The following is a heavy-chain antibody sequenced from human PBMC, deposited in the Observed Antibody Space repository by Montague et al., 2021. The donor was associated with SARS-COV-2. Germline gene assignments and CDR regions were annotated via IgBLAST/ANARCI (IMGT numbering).Heavy chain of an antibody. D-gene: IGHD2-15*01. J-gene: IGHJ4*02. Sequence: SETLSLTCPVPSRAISTYPSSSIPKPAGQDLEWIERIHSNGDTTYNPSLKSRVTMSVDTSKNQFSLKMTSVTAADTAMYYCARGSGHYYSPFDNWGQGNLVTVSS. CDR3: ARGSGHYYSPFDN. CDR2: IHSNGDT. V-gene: IGHV4-4*07. CDR1: SRAISTYP.